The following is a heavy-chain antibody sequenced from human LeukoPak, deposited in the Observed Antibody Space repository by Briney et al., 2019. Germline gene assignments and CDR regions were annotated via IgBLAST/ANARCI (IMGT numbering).Heavy chain of an antibody. CDR2: INHSGST. V-gene: IGHV4-34*01. Sequence: PSETLSLTCAVYGGPFSEYYWSWIRQPPGKGLEWIGEINHSGSTNYNPSLKSRVTISVDTSKNQFSLKLSSVAAADTPVYYCAREPDSSGYFYNLFAPGGQGTLVTVSS. J-gene: IGHJ5*02. CDR1: GGPFSEYY. CDR3: AREPDSSGYFYNLFAP. D-gene: IGHD3-22*01.